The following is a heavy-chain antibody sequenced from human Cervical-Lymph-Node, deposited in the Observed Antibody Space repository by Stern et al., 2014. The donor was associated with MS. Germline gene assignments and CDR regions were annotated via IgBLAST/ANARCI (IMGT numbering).Heavy chain of an antibody. Sequence: QLVQSGAEVKKPGSSMKVSCKASGGNFSRYAISWVRQAPGQGIEWMGGIIPIFGSAHYAQKFQGRVTITADESTSTAYMELSSLRSEDTAVYYCARDTSSSHLDYWRQGTLVTVSS. CDR1: GGNFSRYA. CDR3: ARDTSSSHLDY. D-gene: IGHD6-6*01. V-gene: IGHV1-69*01. CDR2: IIPIFGSA. J-gene: IGHJ4*02.